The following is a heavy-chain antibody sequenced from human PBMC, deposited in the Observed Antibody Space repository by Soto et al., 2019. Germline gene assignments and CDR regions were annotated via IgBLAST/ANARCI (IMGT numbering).Heavy chain of an antibody. Sequence: TLSLTCTVSGGSISSGDYYWSWIRQPPGKGLEWIGYIYYSGSTYYNPSLKSRVTISVDTSKNQFSLKLSSVTAADTAVYYCARVYYGGNSGGYFDYWGQGTLVTVSS. CDR1: GGSISSGDYY. V-gene: IGHV4-30-4*01. CDR2: IYYSGST. CDR3: ARVYYGGNSGGYFDY. J-gene: IGHJ4*02. D-gene: IGHD4-17*01.